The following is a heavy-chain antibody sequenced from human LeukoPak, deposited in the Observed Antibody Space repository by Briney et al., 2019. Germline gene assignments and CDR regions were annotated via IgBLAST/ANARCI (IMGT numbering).Heavy chain of an antibody. D-gene: IGHD3-10*01. J-gene: IGHJ6*03. CDR2: ISSSSSYI. Sequence: PGGSLRLSCAASGFTFSSYSMNWVRQAPGKGLEWVSSISSSSSYIYYADSVKGRFTISRDNAKNSLYLQMNSLRAEDTAVYYCARDRTTMVRDYYYYMDVWGKGTTATVSS. CDR1: GFTFSSYS. V-gene: IGHV3-21*01. CDR3: ARDRTTMVRDYYYYMDV.